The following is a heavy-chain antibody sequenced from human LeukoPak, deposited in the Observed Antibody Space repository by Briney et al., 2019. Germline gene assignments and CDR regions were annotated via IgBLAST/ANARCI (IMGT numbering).Heavy chain of an antibody. Sequence: GGSLRLSCAASGVTVGSNYMSWVRQAPGKGLEWVSVIYSGDNAYYADSVKGQFTISRDNSKNTLNLQMNGLRAEDTAVYYCARDRGAGYCSGGGCYSAVFDLWGQGTMVTVSS. V-gene: IGHV3-53*01. J-gene: IGHJ3*01. CDR2: IYSGDNA. CDR3: ARDRGAGYCSGGGCYSAVFDL. D-gene: IGHD2-15*01. CDR1: GVTVGSNY.